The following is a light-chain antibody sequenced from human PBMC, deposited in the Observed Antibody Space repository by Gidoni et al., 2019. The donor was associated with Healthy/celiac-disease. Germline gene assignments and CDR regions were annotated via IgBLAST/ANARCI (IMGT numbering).Light chain of an antibody. Sequence: EIVLPQSPATLSLPPGERATLSCRSNQSVSSYLAWYKQKPGQAPRHLIYGASNRATCSPTRFSGSGSLTDFTRTISSLEPENFAVYYCQQRSNFXXXTRLEIK. CDR3: QQRSN. CDR1: QSVSSY. J-gene: IGKJ5*01. V-gene: IGKV3-11*01. CDR2: GAS.